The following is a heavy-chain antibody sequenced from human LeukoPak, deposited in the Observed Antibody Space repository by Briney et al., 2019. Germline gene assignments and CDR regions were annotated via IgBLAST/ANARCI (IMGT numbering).Heavy chain of an antibody. J-gene: IGHJ6*03. D-gene: IGHD2-2*02. CDR1: GYTLTELS. V-gene: IGHV1-24*01. CDR3: ATADCSSTSCYTGPRRYYYYMDV. Sequence: ASVKVSCKVSGYTLTELSMHWVRQAPGKGLEWMGGFDPEDGETIYAQKFQGRVTMTEDTSTDTAYMELSSLRSEDTAVYYCATADCSSTSCYTGPRRYYYYMDVWGKGTTVTVSS. CDR2: FDPEDGET.